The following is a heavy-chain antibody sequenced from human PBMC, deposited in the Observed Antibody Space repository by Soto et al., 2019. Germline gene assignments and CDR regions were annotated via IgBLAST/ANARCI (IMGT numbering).Heavy chain of an antibody. V-gene: IGHV1-69*12. CDR3: ARDRGPSSGYYPYWFDP. CDR1: GGTFSSYA. CDR2: IIPIFGTA. Sequence: QVQLVQSGAEVKKPGSSVKVSCKASGGTFSSYAITWVRQAPGQGLEWMGGIIPIFGTANYAQKFQGRVTITADESTSTAYKELSSLRSDDTAVYYCARDRGPSSGYYPYWFDPWGQGTLVTVSS. D-gene: IGHD3-22*01. J-gene: IGHJ5*02.